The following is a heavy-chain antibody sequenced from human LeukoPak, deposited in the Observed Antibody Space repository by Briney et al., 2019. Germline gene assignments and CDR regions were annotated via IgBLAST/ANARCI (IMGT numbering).Heavy chain of an antibody. CDR3: ATSGNYYLKY. Sequence: GGSLRLSCAASGFTFSTYNMNWVGQAPGKGLEWVSHITSSSTNIYYADSVKGRFTISRDNAKNALSLQMNSLRDEDTAVYYCATSGNYYLKYWGQGTLVTVSS. CDR1: GFTFSTYN. CDR2: ITSSSTNI. V-gene: IGHV3-48*02. J-gene: IGHJ4*02. D-gene: IGHD1-26*01.